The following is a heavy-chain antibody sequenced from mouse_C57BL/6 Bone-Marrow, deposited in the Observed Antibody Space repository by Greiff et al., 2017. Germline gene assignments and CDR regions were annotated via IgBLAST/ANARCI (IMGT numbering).Heavy chain of an antibody. J-gene: IGHJ2*01. V-gene: IGHV1-64*01. CDR1: GYTFTSYW. CDR3: ERIYYYGSSDY. Sequence: QVQLQQPGAELVKPGASVKLSCKASGYTFTSYWMHWVKQRPGQGLEWIGMIHPNSGSTNYNEKFKSKATLTVDKSSSTAYMQLSSLTSEDSAVYYCERIYYYGSSDYWGQGTTLTVSS. CDR2: IHPNSGST. D-gene: IGHD1-1*01.